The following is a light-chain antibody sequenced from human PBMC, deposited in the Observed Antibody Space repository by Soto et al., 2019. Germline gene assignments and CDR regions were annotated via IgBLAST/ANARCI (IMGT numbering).Light chain of an antibody. CDR3: SSYTSSSTLEV. V-gene: IGLV2-14*01. CDR2: EVS. CDR1: SSDVGGYNY. J-gene: IGLJ3*02. Sequence: QSALTQPASVSGSPGQSITISCTGTSSDVGGYNYGSWYQQHPGKAPKLMIYEVSNRPSGVSNRFSGSKSGNTASLTISGLQAEDEAYYYCSSYTSSSTLEVFGGGTQLTVL.